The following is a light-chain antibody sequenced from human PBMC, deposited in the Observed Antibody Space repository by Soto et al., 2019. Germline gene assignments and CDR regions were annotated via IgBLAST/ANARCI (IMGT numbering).Light chain of an antibody. V-gene: IGKV3-20*01. CDR2: AVS. J-gene: IGKJ1*01. CDR3: QQYGDSPSWT. Sequence: EIVLTQSPGTLSLSPGERATLSCRASQSINNHYLAWYQQKPAQAPRLLLYAVSTRFTGVPDRFSGSGSGTDFSLTISRLEPEDFAVYYCQQYGDSPSWTFGQGTKVEIK. CDR1: QSINNHY.